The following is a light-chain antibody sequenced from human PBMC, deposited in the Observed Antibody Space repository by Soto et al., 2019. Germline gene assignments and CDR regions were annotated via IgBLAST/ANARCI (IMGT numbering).Light chain of an antibody. CDR2: GKS. V-gene: IGKV3-15*01. CDR3: PQYNGLPYT. Sequence: EIVMTQSPVTLSVSPGERATLSCRASQSISSNLAWYQQKPGQAPRLLFYGKSSRATGVPARVSGSVSGTEFTLTIRSLQAEDFGVYFCPQYNGLPYTFGQGTKLEIK. CDR1: QSISSN. J-gene: IGKJ2*01.